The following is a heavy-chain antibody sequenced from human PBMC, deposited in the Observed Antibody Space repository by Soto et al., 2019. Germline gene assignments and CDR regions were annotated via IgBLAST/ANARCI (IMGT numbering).Heavy chain of an antibody. CDR3: SRGTYYPQSSGLHADY. V-gene: IGHV3-30*03. CDR1: GFSFNDYA. D-gene: IGHD3-22*01. Sequence: GGSLRLSCATSGFSFNDYAMYWVRQAPGQGLEWVAIISSDGHHQFYLDNLRGRFTVSRDNSKNTLYLQMNSLRPEDTAVYYCSRGTYYPQSSGLHADYWGPGTVVTVSS. J-gene: IGHJ4*02. CDR2: ISSDGHHQ.